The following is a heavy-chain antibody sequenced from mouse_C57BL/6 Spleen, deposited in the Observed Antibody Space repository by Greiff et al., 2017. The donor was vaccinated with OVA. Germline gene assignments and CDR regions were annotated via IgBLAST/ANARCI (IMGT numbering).Heavy chain of an antibody. CDR3: ARFLTGTDY. J-gene: IGHJ2*01. Sequence: VQLQQSGPELVKPGASVKISCKASGYSFTGYYMNWVKQSPEKSLEWIGEINPSTGGTTYNQKFKAKATLTVDKSSSTAYMQLKSLTSEDSAVYYCARFLTGTDYWGQGTTLTVSS. CDR2: INPSTGGT. V-gene: IGHV1-42*01. D-gene: IGHD4-1*01. CDR1: GYSFTGYY.